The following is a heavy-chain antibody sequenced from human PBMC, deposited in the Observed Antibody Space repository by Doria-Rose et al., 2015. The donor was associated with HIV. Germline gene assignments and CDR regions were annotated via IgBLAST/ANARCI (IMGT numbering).Heavy chain of an antibody. CDR3: ARIKSSRWYHKYYFDF. CDR1: GVSLSSPGMG. V-gene: IGHV2-26*01. D-gene: IGHD6-13*01. Sequence: QVTLKESGPVLVKPTETLTLTCTVSGVSLSSPGMGASWIRQPPGKALEWLANIFSDDERSYRTSLMSRHTISRATSKSQMVLTMPDMDPVDTATYYCARIKSSRWYHKYYFDFWGQGTLVIVSA. J-gene: IGHJ4*02. CDR2: IFSDDER.